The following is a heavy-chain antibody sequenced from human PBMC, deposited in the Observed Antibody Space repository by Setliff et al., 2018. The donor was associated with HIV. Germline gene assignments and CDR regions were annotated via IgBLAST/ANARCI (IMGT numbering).Heavy chain of an antibody. D-gene: IGHD2-15*01. CDR1: GYSFTSYW. CDR2: IYPGDSDT. CDR3: ARRMEMTPIGY. Sequence: PGESLKISCKGSGYSFTSYWIGWVRQVPGKGLEWMGIIYPGDSDTKYSPSFQGQVTISADKSISTAYLQISSLKAEDSAVYYCARRMEMTPIGYWGQGTLVTVSS. J-gene: IGHJ4*02. V-gene: IGHV5-51*01.